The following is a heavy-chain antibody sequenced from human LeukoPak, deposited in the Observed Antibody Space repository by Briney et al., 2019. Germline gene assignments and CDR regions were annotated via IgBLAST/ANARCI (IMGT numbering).Heavy chain of an antibody. CDR1: GGTFSSYA. J-gene: IGHJ5*02. Sequence: SVKVSCKASGGTFSSYAISWVRQAPGQGIEWMGGIIPIFGTANYAQKFQGRVTITADESTSTAYMELSSLRSEDTAVYYCARGPPLGYCSSTSCPNWFDPWGQGTLVTVSS. V-gene: IGHV1-69*13. CDR3: ARGPPLGYCSSTSCPNWFDP. D-gene: IGHD2-2*01. CDR2: IIPIFGTA.